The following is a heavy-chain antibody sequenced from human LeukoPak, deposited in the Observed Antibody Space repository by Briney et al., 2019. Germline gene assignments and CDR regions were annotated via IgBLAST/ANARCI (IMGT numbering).Heavy chain of an antibody. D-gene: IGHD4-17*01. J-gene: IGHJ4*02. V-gene: IGHV3-48*02. CDR1: GFTFNSYK. Sequence: GGSVRLSCAASGFTFNSYKMNWDRQAPGKGLEWLSYISGDSSTIYHADSVKGRFTISRDNAKNLLFLQMNSLRDEDTAVYYCARYTITTVTTSGAFDCWGQGTLVTVSS. CDR3: ARYTITTVTTSGAFDC. CDR2: ISGDSSTI.